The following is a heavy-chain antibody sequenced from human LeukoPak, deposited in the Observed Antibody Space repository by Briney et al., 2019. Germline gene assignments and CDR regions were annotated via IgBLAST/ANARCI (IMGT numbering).Heavy chain of an antibody. D-gene: IGHD3-22*01. CDR1: GDSISSGDYY. CDR2: ISSSGST. Sequence: SETLSLTCTVSGDSISSGDYYWSWTRQPAGKGLEWIGRISSSGSTNYNPSLKSRVTISVDTSKNQFSLKLSSVTAADTAAYFCARGPYSYDSSGAFDIWGQGTMVTVSS. V-gene: IGHV4-61*02. CDR3: ARGPYSYDSSGAFDI. J-gene: IGHJ3*02.